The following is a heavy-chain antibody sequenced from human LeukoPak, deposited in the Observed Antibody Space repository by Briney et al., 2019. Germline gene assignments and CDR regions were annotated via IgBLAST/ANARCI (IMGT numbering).Heavy chain of an antibody. CDR3: ARDRFPFMYYFDY. CDR1: GFTFSRYA. V-gene: IGHV3-21*01. CDR2: ISSSSSYI. J-gene: IGHJ4*02. D-gene: IGHD2/OR15-2a*01. Sequence: GGSLRISCAASGFTFSRYAMSWVRQAPGKGLEWVSSISSSSSYIYYADSVKGRFTISRDNAKNSLYLQMNSLRAEDTAVYYCARDRFPFMYYFDYWGQGTLVTVSS.